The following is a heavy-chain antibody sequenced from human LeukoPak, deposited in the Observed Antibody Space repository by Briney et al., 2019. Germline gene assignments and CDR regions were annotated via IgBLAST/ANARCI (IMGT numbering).Heavy chain of an antibody. D-gene: IGHD6-13*01. CDR3: AKDKSLYSNSWYYFDY. J-gene: IGHJ4*02. V-gene: IGHV3-30*02. CDR2: IRYDGSNK. Sequence: GGSLRLSCAASGFTLSSYGMHWVRQAPGKGLEWVAFIRYDGSNKQHAHSVKGRFTISRDNSKNTLYLQMNSLRAEDTALYYCAKDKSLYSNSWYYFDYWGQGTLVTVSS. CDR1: GFTLSSYG.